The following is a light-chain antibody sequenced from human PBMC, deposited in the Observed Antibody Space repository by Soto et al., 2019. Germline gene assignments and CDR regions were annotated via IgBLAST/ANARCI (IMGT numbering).Light chain of an antibody. Sequence: DIQMTQSPSSLSAVVGDRVTITCRASRGIGDRLAWFQQKPGKAPQFLIQAASNLQSGVPSRFSGSGSGTEFILSINSLQPEDIATYYCLKVRSFPRTFGQVTTVDSK. CDR1: RGIGDR. J-gene: IGKJ1*01. V-gene: IGKV1-12*01. CDR3: LKVRSFPRT. CDR2: AAS.